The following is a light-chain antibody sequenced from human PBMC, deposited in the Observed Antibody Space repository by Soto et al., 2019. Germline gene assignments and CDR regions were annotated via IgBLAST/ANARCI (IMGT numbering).Light chain of an antibody. V-gene: IGKV1D-16*01. CDR2: GTS. J-gene: IGKJ5*01. CDR3: QQYDSYPIT. CDR1: QGIRNL. Sequence: DIQMTQSPSSLSSSVGDRFTITCRASQGIRNLLVWYQQKPEKAPKSLIYGTSNLESGVPSRFSGSGSGTDYTLTISSLQPEDFATYYCQQYDSYPITFGQGTRLEIK.